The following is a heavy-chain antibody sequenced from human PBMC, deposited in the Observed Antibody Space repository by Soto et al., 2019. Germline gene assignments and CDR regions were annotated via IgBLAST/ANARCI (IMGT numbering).Heavy chain of an antibody. D-gene: IGHD2-2*03. Sequence: SQTLSVTCAISGSSVSSNSAAWNCIRQSPSRGLEWLGRTYYRSKWYNDYAVSVKSRITINPDTSKNQFSLQLNSVTPEDTAVYYCARDLDLDLTWIFDYWGQGTMVTVSS. J-gene: IGHJ4*02. V-gene: IGHV6-1*01. CDR1: GSSVSSNSAA. CDR2: TYYRSKWYN. CDR3: ARDLDLDLTWIFDY.